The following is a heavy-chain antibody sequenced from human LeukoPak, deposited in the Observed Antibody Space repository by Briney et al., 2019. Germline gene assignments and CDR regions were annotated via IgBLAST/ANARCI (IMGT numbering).Heavy chain of an antibody. Sequence: GGSLRLSCAASGFTFSSYSMNWVRQAPGEGLEWVSSISSSSSYIYYADSVKGRFTISRDNAKNSLYLQMNSLRAEDTAVYCCARGPSYDSLDYWGQGTLVTVSS. CDR3: ARGPSYDSLDY. J-gene: IGHJ4*02. CDR2: ISSSSSYI. CDR1: GFTFSSYS. D-gene: IGHD3-22*01. V-gene: IGHV3-21*01.